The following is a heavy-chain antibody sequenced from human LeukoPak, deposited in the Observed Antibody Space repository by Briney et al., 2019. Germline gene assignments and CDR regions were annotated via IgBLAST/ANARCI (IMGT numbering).Heavy chain of an antibody. CDR1: RYTFTSYD. J-gene: IGHJ5*02. Sequence: GASVKVSCKASRYTFTSYDINWVRQATGQGLEWMGWMNPNSGNTGYAQKFQGRVTMTRNTSISTAYMELSSLRSEDTAVYYCATGSRVGAETMNWFDPWGQGTLVTVSS. CDR3: ATGSRVGAETMNWFDP. V-gene: IGHV1-8*01. D-gene: IGHD1-26*01. CDR2: MNPNSGNT.